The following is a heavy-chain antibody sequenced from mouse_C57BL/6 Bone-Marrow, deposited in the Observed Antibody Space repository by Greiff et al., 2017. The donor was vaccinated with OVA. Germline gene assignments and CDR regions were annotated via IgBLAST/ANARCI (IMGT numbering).Heavy chain of an antibody. CDR1: GYAFSSSW. D-gene: IGHD1-1*01. Sequence: VQGVESGPELVKPGASVKISCKASGYAFSSSWMNWVKQRPGKGLEWIGRIYPGDGDTNYNGKFKGKATLTADKSSSTAYMQLSSLTSEDSAVYFCARPIYYYGSSSGFDYWGQGTTLTVSS. CDR2: IYPGDGDT. V-gene: IGHV1-82*01. J-gene: IGHJ2*01. CDR3: ARPIYYYGSSSGFDY.